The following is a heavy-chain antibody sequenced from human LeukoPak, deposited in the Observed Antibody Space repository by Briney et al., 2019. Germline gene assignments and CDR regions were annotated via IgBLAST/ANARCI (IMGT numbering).Heavy chain of an antibody. D-gene: IGHD3-9*01. Sequence: ASETLSLTCTVSGGSISSSYWNWIRQPPGRGLEWIGYVYHSETTYYNPSLKSRVTISVDTSRNQFSLKLTPVSAADTAVYYCARKDCDILTGYTAMDVWGQGTTVTVSS. J-gene: IGHJ6*01. CDR2: VYHSETT. CDR1: GGSISSSY. CDR3: ARKDCDILTGYTAMDV. V-gene: IGHV4-59*01.